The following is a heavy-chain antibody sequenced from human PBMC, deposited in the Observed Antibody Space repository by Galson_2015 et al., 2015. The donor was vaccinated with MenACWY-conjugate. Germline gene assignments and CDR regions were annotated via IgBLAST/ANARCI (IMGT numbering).Heavy chain of an antibody. CDR3: ARTTSSSPRSGFDY. CDR1: RLAFIDYA. Sequence: SLRLSCAASRLAFIDYALTWVRQAPGKGLEWVSSISGGGGSQFYAESVKGRFTVSRENSKNTLYLQMDSLRVEDTAIYYCARTTSSSPRSGFDYWGQGTLVTVSA. J-gene: IGHJ4*02. CDR2: ISGGGGSQ. V-gene: IGHV3-23*01. D-gene: IGHD1-7*01.